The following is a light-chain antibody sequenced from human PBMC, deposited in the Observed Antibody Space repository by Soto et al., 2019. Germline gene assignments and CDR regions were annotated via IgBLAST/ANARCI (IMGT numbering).Light chain of an antibody. Sequence: DIQMTQSPSSLSASVGDRVTITCRASQVISNYFDWYQQKPGKVPKLLIYAASTLQSGVPFRFSGSGYGTDFTLTISSLQPEDVATYYCQMYISAPWKCGQGTKGEIK. CDR1: QVISNY. CDR2: AAS. CDR3: QMYISAPWK. V-gene: IGKV1-27*01. J-gene: IGKJ1*01.